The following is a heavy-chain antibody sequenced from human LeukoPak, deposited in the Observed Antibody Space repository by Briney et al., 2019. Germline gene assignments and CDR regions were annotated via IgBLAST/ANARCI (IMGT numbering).Heavy chain of an antibody. J-gene: IGHJ4*02. CDR3: AKGTSSWHEFDS. CDR1: GFTFDDYA. Sequence: PGGFLRLSCAASGFTFDDYAMHWVRQAPGKGLEWVSLITWDGDSTYYADSVKGRFTISRENSKNYLYLQMNSLRAEDTALYYCAKGTSSWHEFDSWGQGTLVTVSS. CDR2: ITWDGDST. D-gene: IGHD6-13*01. V-gene: IGHV3-43D*03.